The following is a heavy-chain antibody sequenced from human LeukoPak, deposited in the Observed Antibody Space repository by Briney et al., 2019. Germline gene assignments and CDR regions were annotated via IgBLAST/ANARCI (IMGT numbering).Heavy chain of an antibody. CDR1: GYTFTGYY. Sequence: GASVKVSCKASGYTFTGYYMHWVRQAPGQGLEWMGWINPNSGGTNYAQKFQGRVTMTRDTSISTAYMEPSRLRSDDTAVYYCASVMNRDGYNYFYFDYWGQGTLVTVSS. CDR3: ASVMNRDGYNYFYFDY. J-gene: IGHJ4*02. D-gene: IGHD5-24*01. CDR2: INPNSGGT. V-gene: IGHV1-2*02.